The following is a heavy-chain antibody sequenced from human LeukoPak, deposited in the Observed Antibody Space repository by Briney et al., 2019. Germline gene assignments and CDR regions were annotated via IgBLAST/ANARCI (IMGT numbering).Heavy chain of an antibody. J-gene: IGHJ4*02. CDR1: GXSXXXXX. CDR2: XNHXXST. Sequence: PSETXSLTCAVYGXSXXXXXXXXXXXXPXXXXXWXGEXNHXXSTXYNPSLKSRVTISVDTSKNQFPLKLSSVTAADTAVXYCARREPYYPGEVWGQGTLVTVSS. V-gene: IGHV4-34*01. D-gene: IGHD3-10*01. CDR3: ARREPYYPGEV.